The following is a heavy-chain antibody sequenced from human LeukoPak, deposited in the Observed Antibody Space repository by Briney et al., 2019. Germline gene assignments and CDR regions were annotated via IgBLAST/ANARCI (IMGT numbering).Heavy chain of an antibody. CDR2: ISRHGGDT. V-gene: IGHV3-64*02. Sequence: PGGSLRLSCAASGVAFSTYSMHWVRQAPGKGLEYVSVISRHGGDTYYADSVKDRFIISRDNSKNTLYLQMGYLRPEDMAVYYWAREDLDYDKNRWTFDFWGQGTMVTVSS. CDR3: AREDLDYDKNRWTFDF. D-gene: IGHD3-22*01. CDR1: GVAFSTYS. J-gene: IGHJ3*01.